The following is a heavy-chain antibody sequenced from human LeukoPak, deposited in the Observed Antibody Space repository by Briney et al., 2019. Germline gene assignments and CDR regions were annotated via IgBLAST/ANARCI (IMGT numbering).Heavy chain of an antibody. J-gene: IGHJ4*02. Sequence: SETLSLTCTVSGGSISSSSYYWGWIRQPPGKGLEWIGSIYYSGSTYYNPSLKSRITISVDTSKNQFSLKLSSVTAADTAVYYCARDLLYSSGWYYFDYWGQGTLVTVSS. CDR2: IYYSGST. CDR3: ARDLLYSSGWYYFDY. D-gene: IGHD6-19*01. CDR1: GGSISSSSYY. V-gene: IGHV4-39*07.